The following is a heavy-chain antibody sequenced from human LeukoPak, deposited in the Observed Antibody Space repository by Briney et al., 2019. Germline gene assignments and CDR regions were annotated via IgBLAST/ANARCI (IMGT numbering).Heavy chain of an antibody. D-gene: IGHD3-10*01. CDR3: ALTAYGSGNYYMDV. CDR2: IYSGGNT. V-gene: IGHV3-66*01. Sequence: GGSLRLSCAASGFTVSSSYMTWVRQAPGKGLEWVSVIYSGGNTYYAESVKGRFTISRDNSKNTLYLQMNSLRAEDTAVYYCALTAYGSGNYYMDVWGKGTTVTLSS. CDR1: GFTVSSSY. J-gene: IGHJ6*03.